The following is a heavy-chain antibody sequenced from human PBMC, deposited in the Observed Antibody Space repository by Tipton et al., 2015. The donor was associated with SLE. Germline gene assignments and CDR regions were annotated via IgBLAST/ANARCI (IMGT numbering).Heavy chain of an antibody. J-gene: IGHJ3*02. CDR2: IYYSGST. CDR1: GGSISSYY. D-gene: IGHD5-24*01. V-gene: IGHV4-59*07. Sequence: TLSLTCTVSGGSISSYYWSWIWQPPGKGLEWIGYIYYSGSTNYNPSLKSRVTISVDTSKNQFSLKLSSVTAADTAVYYCARKVNGQRWLQWGAFDIWGQGTMVTVSS. CDR3: ARKVNGQRWLQWGAFDI.